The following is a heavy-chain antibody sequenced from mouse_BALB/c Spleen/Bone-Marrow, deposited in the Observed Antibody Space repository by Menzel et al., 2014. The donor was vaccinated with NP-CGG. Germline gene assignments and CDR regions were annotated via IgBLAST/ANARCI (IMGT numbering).Heavy chain of an antibody. V-gene: IGHV1-9*01. Sequence: VMLVESGAELMKPGASVKISCKATGYTFXSYWIEWVKQRPGHGLEWIGEILPGSGSTNYNEKFKGKATFTADTSSNTAYMQLSSLTSEDSAVYYCARRGLRRGYYFDYWGQGTTLTVSS. D-gene: IGHD2-4*01. CDR3: ARRGLRRGYYFDY. J-gene: IGHJ2*01. CDR1: GYTFXSYW. CDR2: ILPGSGST.